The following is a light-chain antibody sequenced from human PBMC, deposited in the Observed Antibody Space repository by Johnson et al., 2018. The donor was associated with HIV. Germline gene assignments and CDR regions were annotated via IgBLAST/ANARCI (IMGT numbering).Light chain of an antibody. CDR2: ENN. J-gene: IGLJ1*01. V-gene: IGLV1-51*02. Sequence: QPVLTQPPLVSAAPGQKVTISCSGSSSNIGNNYVSWYQQLPGTAPKLLIYENNKRPSGIPDRFSGSKSGTSATLGITGLQTGDEADYYCGTWDSSLRPYVFGTGTKVTVL. CDR1: SSNIGNNY. CDR3: GTWDSSLRPYV.